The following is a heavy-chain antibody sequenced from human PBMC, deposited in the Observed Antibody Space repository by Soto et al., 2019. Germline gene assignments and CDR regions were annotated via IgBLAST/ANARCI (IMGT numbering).Heavy chain of an antibody. J-gene: IGHJ6*02. Sequence: PSETLSLTCAVYGGSFSCYDWSWIRQPPGKGLEWIGEINHSGSTNYNPSLKSRVTISVDTSKNQFSLKLSSVTAADTAVYYCARELGHYYGSGSYYVYYGMDVWGQGTTVTVS. CDR1: GGSFSCYD. D-gene: IGHD3-10*01. V-gene: IGHV4-34*01. CDR3: ARELGHYYGSGSYYVYYGMDV. CDR2: INHSGST.